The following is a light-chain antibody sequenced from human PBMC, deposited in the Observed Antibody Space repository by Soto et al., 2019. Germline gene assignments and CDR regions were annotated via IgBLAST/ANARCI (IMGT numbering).Light chain of an antibody. J-gene: IGKJ3*01. Sequence: DIQMTQSPSSLSASVGDRVTITCRASQTIGTYLNWYQQTPGKAPKLLIYVASSWQSGVPSRFSSRGSSTDFTHTISNKQPEDVANYYRQQSYTTPFTFGPGTKVDI. CDR3: QQSYTTPFT. CDR1: QTIGTY. V-gene: IGKV1-39*01. CDR2: VAS.